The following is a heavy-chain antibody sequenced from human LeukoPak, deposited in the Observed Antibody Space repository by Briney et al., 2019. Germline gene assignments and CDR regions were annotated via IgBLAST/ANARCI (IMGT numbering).Heavy chain of an antibody. Sequence: PSQTLSLTCTVSGGSISSGGYYWSWIRQHPGKGLEWIGYIYSSGSTYYNPSLKSRVTISVDTSKNQFSLKLSSVTAADTAVYYCARAAAFSYYDSGVCYYPFDYWGQGTLVTVSS. CDR1: GGSISSGGYY. D-gene: IGHD3-22*01. CDR3: ARAAAFSYYDSGVCYYPFDY. J-gene: IGHJ4*02. V-gene: IGHV4-31*03. CDR2: IYSSGST.